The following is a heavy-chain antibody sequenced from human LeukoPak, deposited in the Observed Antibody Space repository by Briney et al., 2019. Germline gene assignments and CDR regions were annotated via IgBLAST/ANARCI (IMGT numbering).Heavy chain of an antibody. J-gene: IGHJ3*02. V-gene: IGHV1-69*13. Sequence: SVKVTCKASGGTFSSYAISWVRQAPGQGLEWMGGIIPIFGTANYAQKFQGRVTITADESTSTAYMELSSLRSEDTAVYYCARERTAMVTLDAFDIWGQGTMVTVSS. CDR2: IIPIFGTA. D-gene: IGHD5-18*01. CDR1: GGTFSSYA. CDR3: ARERTAMVTLDAFDI.